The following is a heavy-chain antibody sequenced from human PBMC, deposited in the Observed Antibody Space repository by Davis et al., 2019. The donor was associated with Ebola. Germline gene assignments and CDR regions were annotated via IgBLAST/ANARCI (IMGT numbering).Heavy chain of an antibody. D-gene: IGHD2-21*01. CDR2: IYYSGST. CDR3: ARLAYCGGDCYFFDY. J-gene: IGHJ4*02. Sequence: PSETLSLTCTASGGSISSSSYYWGWIRQPPGKGLEWIGSIYYSGSTYYNPSLKSRVTISVDTSKNQFSLKLSSVTAADTAVYYCARLAYCGGDCYFFDYWGQGTLVTVSS. V-gene: IGHV4-39*07. CDR1: GGSISSSSYY.